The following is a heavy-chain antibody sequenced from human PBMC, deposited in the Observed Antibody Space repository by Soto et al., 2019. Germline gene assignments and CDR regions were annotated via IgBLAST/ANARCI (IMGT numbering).Heavy chain of an antibody. D-gene: IGHD3-9*01. CDR1: GYTFTGYY. J-gene: IGHJ5*02. V-gene: IGHV1-2*02. CDR2: INPNSGGT. Sequence: VKVSCKASGYTFTGYYMHWVRQAPGQGLEWMGWINPNSGGTNYAQKFQGRVTMTRDTSISTAYMELSRLRSDDTAVYYCARDRGIILTGPKGWFDPWGQGTLVTVSS. CDR3: ARDRGIILTGPKGWFDP.